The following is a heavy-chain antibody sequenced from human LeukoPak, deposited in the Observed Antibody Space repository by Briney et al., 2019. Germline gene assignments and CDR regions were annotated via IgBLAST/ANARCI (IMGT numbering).Heavy chain of an antibody. CDR1: GFTFSSYA. CDR3: GKDLHYYVAMDV. CDR2: ISYDGSNK. V-gene: IGHV3-30*09. Sequence: GRSLRLSCAASGFTFSSYAMHWVRQAPGKGLEWVAVISYDGSNKNYAESVKGRFAISRDNSKNTLYLQMNNLRAEDTALYYCGKDLHYYVAMDVWGQGTTVTVSS. J-gene: IGHJ6*02. D-gene: IGHD3-16*01.